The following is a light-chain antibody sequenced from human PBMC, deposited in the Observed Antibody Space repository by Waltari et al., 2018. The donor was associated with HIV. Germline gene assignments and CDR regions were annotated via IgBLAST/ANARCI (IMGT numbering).Light chain of an antibody. Sequence: YELTQPPSVSVSPGKTAKITCSGDKLGQKYAHWYQQKSGQSPVLLLYEYSKRRSGYPVRFSGSISGDTATLTSSGTQAEDEADYHCQAWDRSTVRFAGGTKLTVL. CDR1: KLGQKY. V-gene: IGLV3-1*01. J-gene: IGLJ2*01. CDR3: QAWDRSTVR. CDR2: EYS.